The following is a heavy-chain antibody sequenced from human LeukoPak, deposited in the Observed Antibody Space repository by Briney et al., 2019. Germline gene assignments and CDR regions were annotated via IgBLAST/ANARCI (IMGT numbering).Heavy chain of an antibody. CDR3: ARTTEGGYIGYFYYYYMDV. J-gene: IGHJ6*03. Sequence: PSETLSLTCAVSSGSISNTNYCWGWLRQPPGKGLEWIGTFCSSGDTFYTPSLKSRVTISVDTSKNQFSLKLRPVTAADTAVYYCARTTEGGYIGYFYYYYMDVWGKGTTVTISS. D-gene: IGHD5-18*01. CDR1: SGSISNTNYC. V-gene: IGHV4-39*07. CDR2: FCSSGDT.